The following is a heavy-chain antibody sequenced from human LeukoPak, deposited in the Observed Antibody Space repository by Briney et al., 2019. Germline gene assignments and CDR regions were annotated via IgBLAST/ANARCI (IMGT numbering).Heavy chain of an antibody. CDR3: ASSDYGFWSGYYTGLRFDY. CDR2: IYYSGST. Sequence: SETLSLTCTVSGGSISSYYWSWIRQPPGKGLEWIGYIYYSGSTNYNPSLKSRVTISIDTSKNQFSLKLSSVTAADTAVYYRASSDYGFWSGYYTGLRFDYWGQGTLVTVSS. J-gene: IGHJ4*02. D-gene: IGHD3-3*01. V-gene: IGHV4-59*01. CDR1: GGSISSYY.